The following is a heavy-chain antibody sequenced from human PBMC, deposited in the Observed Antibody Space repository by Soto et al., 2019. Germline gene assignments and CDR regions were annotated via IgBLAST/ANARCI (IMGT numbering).Heavy chain of an antibody. D-gene: IGHD6-13*01. CDR3: ARDPHSYTVEAEAGTFDY. Sequence: GGCIKLSSAASGVSVTSAYLGGFRLAPGKGLEWVSSIYGAGRTFYADSVKGRFTISRDKSKNTLYLQMNNLRADDTAVYYCARDPHSYTVEAEAGTFDYWVQGTQVTVSS. J-gene: IGHJ4*02. CDR1: GVSVTSAY. CDR2: IYGAGRT. V-gene: IGHV3-53*01.